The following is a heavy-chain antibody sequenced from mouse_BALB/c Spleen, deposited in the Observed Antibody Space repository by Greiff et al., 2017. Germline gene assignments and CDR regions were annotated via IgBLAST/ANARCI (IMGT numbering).Heavy chain of an antibody. Sequence: DVKLQESGPGLVKPSQSLSLTCTVTGYSITSDYAWNWIRQFPGNKLEWMGYISYSGSTSYNPSLKSRISITRDTSKNQFFLQLNSVTTEDTATYYCARRGDYYRYDGLGCFDYWGQGTTLTVSS. V-gene: IGHV3-2*02. CDR2: ISYSGST. D-gene: IGHD2-14*01. J-gene: IGHJ2*01. CDR3: ARRGDYYRYDGLGCFDY. CDR1: GYSITSDYA.